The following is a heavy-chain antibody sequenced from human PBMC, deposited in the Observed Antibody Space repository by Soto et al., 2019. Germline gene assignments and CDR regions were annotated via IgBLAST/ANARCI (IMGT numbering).Heavy chain of an antibody. Sequence: PSETLSLTCTVSGGSISSGGYYWSWIRQHPGKGLEWIGYIYYSGSTYYNPSLKSRVTISVDTSKNQFSLKLSSVTAADTAVYYCARGVDYGSSNWFDPWGQGTLVTVSS. J-gene: IGHJ5*02. D-gene: IGHD6-13*01. CDR1: GGSISSGGYY. CDR2: IYYSGST. CDR3: ARGVDYGSSNWFDP. V-gene: IGHV4-31*03.